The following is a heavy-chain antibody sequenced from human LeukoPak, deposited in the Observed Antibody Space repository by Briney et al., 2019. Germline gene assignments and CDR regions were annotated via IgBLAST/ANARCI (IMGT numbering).Heavy chain of an antibody. CDR1: GGTFSSDI. V-gene: IGHV1-69*06. CDR2: IIPIFSTT. J-gene: IGHJ3*02. D-gene: IGHD3-16*01. CDR3: ARGGVDAFDI. Sequence: GASVKVSCKTSGGTFSSDIISWVRQAPGQGLEWMGEIIPIFSTTNYAQKFQGRVTITADKSTSTAYMELRSLRSDDTAVYYCARGGVDAFDIWGQGTMVTVSS.